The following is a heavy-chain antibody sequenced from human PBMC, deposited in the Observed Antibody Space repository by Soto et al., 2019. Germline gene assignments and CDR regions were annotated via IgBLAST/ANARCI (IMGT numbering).Heavy chain of an antibody. CDR2: ISSSSSTI. J-gene: IGHJ4*02. D-gene: IGHD1-26*01. Sequence: GGSLRLSCAASGFTFSSYSMNWVRQAPGKGLEWVSYISSSSSTIYYADSVEGRFTISRDNAKNSLYLQMNSLRAEDTAVYYCARYVGHFDYWGQGTLVTVSS. CDR1: GFTFSSYS. CDR3: ARYVGHFDY. V-gene: IGHV3-48*01.